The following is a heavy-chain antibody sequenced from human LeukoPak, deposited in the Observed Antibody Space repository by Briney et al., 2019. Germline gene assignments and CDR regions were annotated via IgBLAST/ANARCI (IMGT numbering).Heavy chain of an antibody. J-gene: IGHJ4*02. CDR2: FDPEDGET. D-gene: IGHD5-12*01. CDR1: GYTLTELS. Sequence: ASVKVSCKVSGYTLTELSMHWVRQAPGKGLEWMEGFDPEDGETIYAQKFQGRVTMTEDTSTDTAYMELSSLRSEDTAVYYCATGYSGYDHFDYWGQGTLVTVSS. CDR3: ATGYSGYDHFDY. V-gene: IGHV1-24*01.